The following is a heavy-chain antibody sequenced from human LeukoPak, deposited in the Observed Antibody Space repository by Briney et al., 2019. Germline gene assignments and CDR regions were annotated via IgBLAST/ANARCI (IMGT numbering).Heavy chain of an antibody. J-gene: IGHJ6*02. D-gene: IGHD6-19*01. CDR2: IIPILGIA. V-gene: IGHV1-69*04. CDR3: ARDPTGYSSGWYSFGSCMDV. CDR1: GGTFSSYA. Sequence: GASVKVSCKASGGTFSSYAISWVRQAPGEGLEWMGRIIPILGIANYAQKFQGRVTITADKSTSTAYMELSSLRSEDTAVYYCARDPTGYSSGWYSFGSCMDVWGQGTTVTVSS.